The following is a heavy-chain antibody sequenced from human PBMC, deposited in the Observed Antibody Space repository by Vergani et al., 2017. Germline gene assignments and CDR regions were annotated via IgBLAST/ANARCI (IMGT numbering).Heavy chain of an antibody. Sequence: EVQLLESGGGLVQPGGSLRLSCAASGFTFSSYAMSWVRQAPGKGLEWVSAISGSGGSTYYADSVKGRFTISRDNSKNTLYLQMNSLRAEDTAVYYCAKPEWNYYDSSGYYSALYYYGMDVWGQGTTVTVSS. V-gene: IGHV3-23*01. CDR3: AKPEWNYYDSSGYYSALYYYGMDV. CDR1: GFTFSSYA. J-gene: IGHJ6*02. D-gene: IGHD3-22*01. CDR2: ISGSGGST.